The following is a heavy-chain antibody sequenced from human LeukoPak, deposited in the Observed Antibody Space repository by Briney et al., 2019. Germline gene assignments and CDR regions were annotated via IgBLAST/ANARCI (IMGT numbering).Heavy chain of an antibody. CDR3: ARGTRWSRYCSSTSCYPADAFDI. J-gene: IGHJ3*02. Sequence: ASVKVSCKASGYTFTSYGISWVRQAPGQGLEWMGWISAYNGNTNYAQKLQGRVTMTTDTSTSTACMELRSLRSDDTAVYYCARGTRWSRYCSSTSCYPADAFDIWGQGTMVTVSS. V-gene: IGHV1-18*01. CDR2: ISAYNGNT. D-gene: IGHD2-2*01. CDR1: GYTFTSYG.